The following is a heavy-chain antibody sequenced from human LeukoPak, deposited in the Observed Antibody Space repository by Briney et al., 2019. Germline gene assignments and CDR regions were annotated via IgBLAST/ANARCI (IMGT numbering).Heavy chain of an antibody. CDR2: INSDGSST. J-gene: IGHJ4*02. V-gene: IGHV3-74*01. Sequence: GGSPRLSCAASGFTFSSYWMHWVRQAPGKGLVWVSRINSDGSSTSYADSVKGRFTISRDNAKNTLYLQMNSLRAEDTAVYYCARGCGGDCRYYWGQGTLVTVSS. CDR1: GFTFSSYW. CDR3: ARGCGGDCRYY. D-gene: IGHD2-21*02.